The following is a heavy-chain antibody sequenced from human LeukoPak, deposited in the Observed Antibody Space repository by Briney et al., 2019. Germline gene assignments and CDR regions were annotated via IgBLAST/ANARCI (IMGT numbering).Heavy chain of an antibody. V-gene: IGHV4-4*07. CDR2: IYTSGNA. Sequence: RTSETLSLTCSVSGGSISRYYWSWIRQPAGKGLEWIGRIYTSGNATYNPSLKSRVTMSLDTSENQFSLKLNSVTAADTAVYYCASAAMTLDTFDIWGQGTMVTVSS. D-gene: IGHD6-25*01. J-gene: IGHJ3*02. CDR1: GGSISRYY. CDR3: ASAAMTLDTFDI.